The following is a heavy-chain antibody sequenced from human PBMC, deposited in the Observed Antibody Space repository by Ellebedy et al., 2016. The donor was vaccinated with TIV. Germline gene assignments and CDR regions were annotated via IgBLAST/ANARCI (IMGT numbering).Heavy chain of an antibody. V-gene: IGHV3-30*03. CDR3: ARGGLEIPYDAFDL. J-gene: IGHJ3*01. CDR2: ISYDGLNK. Sequence: GESLKIPCAASGINFRSYGMHWVRQAPGKGLEWVPLISYDGLNKYYADSVKGRFIISRDNSKNTLYLQMNSLSTEDTAVYYCARGGLEIPYDAFDLWGQGTMVTVSS. CDR1: GINFRSYG. D-gene: IGHD5-24*01.